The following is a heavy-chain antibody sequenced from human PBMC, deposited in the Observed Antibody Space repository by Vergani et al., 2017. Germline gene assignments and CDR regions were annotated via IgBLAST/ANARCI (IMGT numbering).Heavy chain of an antibody. CDR1: GFTFSSYA. Sequence: QVQLVESGGGVVQPGRSLRLSCAASGFTFSSYAMHWVRQAPGKGLEWVAVISYDGSNKYYADSVKGRFTISRDNSKNTLYLQMNSLRAEDTAVYYCARRASGDCVSSFDYWGQGTLVTVSS. J-gene: IGHJ4*02. CDR2: ISYDGSNK. CDR3: ARRASGDCVSSFDY. D-gene: IGHD2-21*02. V-gene: IGHV3-30-3*01.